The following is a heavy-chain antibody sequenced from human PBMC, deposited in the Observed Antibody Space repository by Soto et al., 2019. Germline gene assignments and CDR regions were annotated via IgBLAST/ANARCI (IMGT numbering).Heavy chain of an antibody. J-gene: IGHJ6*02. Sequence: ASVKVSCKASGYTFTSYDINWVRQATGQGLEWMGWLNPNSDNTGYAQKFQGRVTMTRDTSISTAYMELSSLRSEDTAVYYCARTICGYYYRPTKKCYRLDVWGQG. V-gene: IGHV1-8*01. CDR3: ARTICGYYYRPTKKCYRLDV. CDR1: GYTFTSYD. D-gene: IGHD3-22*01. CDR2: LNPNSDNT.